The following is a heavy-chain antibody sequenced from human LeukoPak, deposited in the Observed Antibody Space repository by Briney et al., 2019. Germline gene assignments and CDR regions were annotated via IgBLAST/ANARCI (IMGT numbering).Heavy chain of an antibody. CDR2: ISSSSSYI. CDR3: AELGITMIGGV. V-gene: IGHV3-21*01. Sequence: GGSLRLSCAASGFTFSGYNMNWVRQAPGKGLEGVSSISSSSSYIYYADSVKGRFTISRDNAKNSLYLQMNSLRAEDTAVYYCAELGITMIGGVWGKGTTVTISS. D-gene: IGHD3-10*02. CDR1: GFTFSGYN. J-gene: IGHJ6*04.